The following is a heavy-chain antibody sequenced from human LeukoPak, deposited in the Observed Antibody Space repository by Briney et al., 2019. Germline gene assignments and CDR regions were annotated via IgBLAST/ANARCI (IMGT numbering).Heavy chain of an antibody. Sequence: GGSLRLSCAASGFSFRNYGMHWVRRAPGKGLEWVAFIRYDGKNTKYHVDSVKGRFTISRDNSRDTVDLQMNSLRTEDTALYYCATCKRLVGAGGEFEIWGQGTMVTVSS. CDR3: ATCKRLVGAGGEFEI. CDR2: IRYDGKNTK. J-gene: IGHJ3*02. CDR1: GFSFRNYG. D-gene: IGHD1-26*01. V-gene: IGHV3-30*02.